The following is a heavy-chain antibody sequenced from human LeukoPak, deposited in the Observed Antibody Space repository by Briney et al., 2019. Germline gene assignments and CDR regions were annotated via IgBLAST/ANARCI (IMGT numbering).Heavy chain of an antibody. V-gene: IGHV3-23*01. CDR1: GFTFNNYA. CDR3: AKVSGGGLYYDGMDV. Sequence: ETGGSLRLSCAASGFTFNNYAMNWVRQAPGMGLEWVSVISGSGGTTYYADSVKGRFTISRDSSKNTLYLQMNSLRAEDTAVYYCAKVSGGGLYYDGMDVWGQGTTVTVSS. J-gene: IGHJ6*02. D-gene: IGHD1-14*01. CDR2: ISGSGGTT.